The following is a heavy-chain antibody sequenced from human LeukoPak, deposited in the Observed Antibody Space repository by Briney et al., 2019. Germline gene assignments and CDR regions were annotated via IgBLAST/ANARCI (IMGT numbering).Heavy chain of an antibody. CDR2: INPNSGGT. D-gene: IGHD3-10*01. V-gene: IGHV1-2*04. CDR1: GYTFSGYY. Sequence: ASVKVSCKASGYTFSGYYMHWVRQAPGQGLEWMGWINPNSGGTNYAQKFQGWVTMTRDTSISTAYMELSRLRSDDTAVYYCARGGAVRGGSYYYYGMDVWGQGTTVTVSS. CDR3: ARGGAVRGGSYYYYGMDV. J-gene: IGHJ6*02.